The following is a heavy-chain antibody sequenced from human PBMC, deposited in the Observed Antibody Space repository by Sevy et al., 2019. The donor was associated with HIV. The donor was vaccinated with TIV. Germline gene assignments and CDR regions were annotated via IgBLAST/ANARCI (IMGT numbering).Heavy chain of an antibody. Sequence: GGSLRLSCAASGFTFSSYSMNWVRQAPGKGLEWVSYISSSSSTIYYADSVKGRFTISRDNAKNSLYLQMNRRRAEDTAVYYCARVFSITILWRRPDAFDIWGQGTMVTVSS. CDR2: ISSSSSTI. CDR3: ARVFSITILWRRPDAFDI. D-gene: IGHD3-3*01. J-gene: IGHJ3*02. CDR1: GFTFSSYS. V-gene: IGHV3-48*01.